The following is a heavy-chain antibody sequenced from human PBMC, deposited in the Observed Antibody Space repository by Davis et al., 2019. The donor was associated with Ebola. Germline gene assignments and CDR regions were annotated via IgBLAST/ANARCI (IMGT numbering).Heavy chain of an antibody. D-gene: IGHD6-19*01. V-gene: IGHV1-3*01. CDR1: GYTFTSYA. J-gene: IGHJ4*02. CDR2: INAGNGNT. Sequence: ASVKVSCKASGYTFTSYAMHWVRQAPGQRLEWMGWINAGNGNTIYSQKFQGRVTITRDTSASTAYMELSRLRSDDTAVYYCARQSSGWYSYFDYWGQGTLVTVSS. CDR3: ARQSSGWYSYFDY.